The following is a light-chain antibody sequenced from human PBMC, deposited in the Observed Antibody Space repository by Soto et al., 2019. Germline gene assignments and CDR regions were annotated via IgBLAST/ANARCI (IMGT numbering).Light chain of an antibody. V-gene: IGKV1-33*01. CDR3: QQYGNPPLT. CDR1: QDISNY. Sequence: DIQMTQSPSSLSASLGDRVTITCQASQDISNYLDWYQQKPGKAPKLLIYDASNLETGVPSRFSGSGSGTDFTFTISSPQPEDIATYYWQQYGNPPLTFGGGTKVDIK. CDR2: DAS. J-gene: IGKJ4*02.